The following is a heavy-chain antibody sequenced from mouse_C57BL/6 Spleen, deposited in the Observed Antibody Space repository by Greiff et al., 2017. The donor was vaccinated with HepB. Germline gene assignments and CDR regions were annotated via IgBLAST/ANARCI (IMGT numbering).Heavy chain of an antibody. V-gene: IGHV1-15*01. CDR1: GYTFTDYE. CDR3: TGGTTVVATRYFDY. CDR2: IDPETGGT. D-gene: IGHD1-1*01. Sequence: VQRVESGAELVRPGASVTLSCKASGYTFTDYEMHWVKQTPVHGLEWIGAIDPETGGTAYNQKFKGKAILTADKSSSTAYMELRSLTSEDSAVYYCTGGTTVVATRYFDYWGQGTTLTVSS. J-gene: IGHJ2*01.